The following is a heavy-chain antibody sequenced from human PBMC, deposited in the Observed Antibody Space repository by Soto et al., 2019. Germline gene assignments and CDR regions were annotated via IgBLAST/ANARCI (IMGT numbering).Heavy chain of an antibody. Sequence: ASVKVSCKASGGTFSSYAISWVRQAPGQGLEWMGGIIPIFGTANYAQKFQGRVTITADESTSTAYMELSSLRSEDTAVYYCARDASRYYDILTGLCWFDPWGQGTLVTVSS. D-gene: IGHD3-9*01. CDR1: GGTFSSYA. CDR3: ARDASRYYDILTGLCWFDP. CDR2: IIPIFGTA. J-gene: IGHJ5*02. V-gene: IGHV1-69*13.